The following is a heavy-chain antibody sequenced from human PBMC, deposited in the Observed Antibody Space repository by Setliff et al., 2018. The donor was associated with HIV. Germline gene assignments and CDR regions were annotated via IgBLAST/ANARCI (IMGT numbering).Heavy chain of an antibody. CDR3: AKQSFYDYVRGTVWYFDV. D-gene: IGHD3-16*01. CDR2: IYYSGST. CDR1: GGSISSAAYY. J-gene: IGHJ2*01. Sequence: SETLSLTCTVSGGSISSAAYYWSWIRQHPGKGLEWIGHIYYSGSTNYNPSLKSRVTISVDTSKNQFSLKLTSVTAADTAVYYCAKQSFYDYVRGTVWYFDVWGRGTLVTVSS. V-gene: IGHV4-31*03.